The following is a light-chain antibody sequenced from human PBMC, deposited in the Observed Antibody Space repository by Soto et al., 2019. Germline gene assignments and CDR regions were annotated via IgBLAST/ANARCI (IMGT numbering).Light chain of an antibody. CDR2: EGT. CDR1: SSDIGAYNF. V-gene: IGLV2-14*01. J-gene: IGLJ1*01. Sequence: QSALTQPASVSGSPGQSITISFTGTSSDIGAYNFVSWYQQHPGKAPKVLIYEGTKRPSGVSNRFSGSKSGNTASLTISGLQAEDEADYYCCSYTSSTTLYVFGSGTKVTVL. CDR3: CSYTSSTTLYV.